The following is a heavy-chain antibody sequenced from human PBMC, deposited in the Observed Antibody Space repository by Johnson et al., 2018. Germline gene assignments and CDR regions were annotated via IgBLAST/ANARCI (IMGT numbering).Heavy chain of an antibody. CDR2: ISYDGSNK. J-gene: IGHJ6*03. V-gene: IGHV3-30-3*01. D-gene: IGHD3-10*01. Sequence: QVQLVQSGGGVVQPGRSLRLSCAASGFTFSSYAMHWVRQAPGKGLEWVAVISYDGSNKYYADSVKGRFTISRDNSKNTLYLQMNSLRAEDTAVYYCARDDGSGSYLPYYYYHYMDVWGKGTTVTVSS. CDR3: ARDDGSGSYLPYYYYHYMDV. CDR1: GFTFSSYA.